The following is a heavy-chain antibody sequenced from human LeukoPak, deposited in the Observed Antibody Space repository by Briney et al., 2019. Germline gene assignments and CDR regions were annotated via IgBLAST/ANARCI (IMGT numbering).Heavy chain of an antibody. D-gene: IGHD1-26*01. CDR2: ISLAGQT. CDR1: GGXISGTNC. CDR3: SRESGPFCPFGY. Sequence: SETLSLTCVVSGGXISGTNCWSWVRQPPGQGLEWIGEISLAGQTNYNPSLNGRVTMSLDKSSNQLSLHLTSVTAADTATYYCSRESGPFCPFGYWGQGTLVIVSS. V-gene: IGHV4/OR15-8*02. J-gene: IGHJ4*02.